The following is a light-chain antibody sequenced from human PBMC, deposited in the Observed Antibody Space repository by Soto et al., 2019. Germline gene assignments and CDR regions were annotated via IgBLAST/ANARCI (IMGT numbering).Light chain of an antibody. J-gene: IGKJ5*01. CDR1: QSVSSSY. CDR2: GAS. V-gene: IGKV3-20*01. Sequence: EIVFTQSPGTVSLSPGERATLSCGASQSVSSSYLAWYQQAPRLLIYGASTRATGIPDRFSGSGSGTGFTLTISRLEPEDFAVYYCQQCGCSPPPITSGQGTLLEIK. CDR3: QQCGCSPPPIT.